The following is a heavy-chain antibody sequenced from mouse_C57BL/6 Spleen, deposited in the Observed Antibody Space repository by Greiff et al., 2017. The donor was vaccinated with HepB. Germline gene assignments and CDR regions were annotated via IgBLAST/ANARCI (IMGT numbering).Heavy chain of an antibody. Sequence: QVQLKQPGAELVKPGASVKLSCKASGYTFTSYWMQWVKQRPGQGLEWIGEIDPSDSYTNYNQKFKGKATLTVDTSSSTAYMQLSSLTSEDSAVYYCARQLRLNYYAMDYWGQGTSVTVSS. CDR3: ARQLRLNYYAMDY. V-gene: IGHV1-50*01. D-gene: IGHD3-2*02. CDR1: GYTFTSYW. J-gene: IGHJ4*01. CDR2: IDPSDSYT.